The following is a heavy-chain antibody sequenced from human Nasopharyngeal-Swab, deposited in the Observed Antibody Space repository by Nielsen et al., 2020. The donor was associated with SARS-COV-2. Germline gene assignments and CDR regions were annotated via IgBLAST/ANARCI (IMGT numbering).Heavy chain of an antibody. CDR2: IKQDGSEK. D-gene: IGHD2/OR15-2a*01. V-gene: IGHV3-7*01. J-gene: IGHJ4*02. Sequence: GESLKISCAASGFTFSDAWMSWVRQAPGKGLEWVANIKQDGSEKYYVDSVKGRFTISRDNAKNSLYLQMNSLRAEDTAVYYCAKDLRGPYFFWGQGTLVTVSS. CDR3: AKDLRGPYFF. CDR1: GFTFSDAW.